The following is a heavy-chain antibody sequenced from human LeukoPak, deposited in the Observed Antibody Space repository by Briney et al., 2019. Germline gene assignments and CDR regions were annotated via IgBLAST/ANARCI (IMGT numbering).Heavy chain of an antibody. CDR2: TNPNSGGT. V-gene: IGHV1-2*02. D-gene: IGHD3-10*01. J-gene: IGHJ4*02. CDR1: GYTFTGYY. CDR3: AVTMVRGVIGYFDY. Sequence: ASVKVSCKASGYTFTGYYMHWVRQAPGQGLEWMGWTNPNSGGTNYAEKFQGRVTMTRDTSISTAYMELSRLRCDDTAVYYCAVTMVRGVIGYFDYWGQGTLVTVSS.